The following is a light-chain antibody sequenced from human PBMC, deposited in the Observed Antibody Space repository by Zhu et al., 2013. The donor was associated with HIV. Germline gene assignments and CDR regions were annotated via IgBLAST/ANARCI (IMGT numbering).Light chain of an antibody. CDR1: RSNIGSNY. CDR2: KSN. V-gene: IGLV1-47*01. Sequence: QSELTQPPSASAAPGQTVTISCSGTRSNIGSNYVYWYQQFPGTAPQVVIFKSNQRPSGVPDRISGSKSGTSASLAISGLRSEDEAVYYCAAWDDSGHAVFGGGTQLTVL. CDR3: AAWDDSGHAV. J-gene: IGLJ7*01.